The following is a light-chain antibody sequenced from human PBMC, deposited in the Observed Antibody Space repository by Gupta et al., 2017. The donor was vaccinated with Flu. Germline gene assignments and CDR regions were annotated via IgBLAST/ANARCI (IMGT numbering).Light chain of an antibody. CDR3: DSSDDRLDGWV. V-gene: IGLV1-44*01. CDR1: YSNIGSNS. J-gene: IGLJ3*02. CDR2: RGS. Sequence: QSVLTHPPAASGPPRQRLSITWSGGYSNIGSNSVNWYQHVAGKAPKFIFYRGSRRPSGVPDRFSGSKSGTSDSLTISGLQAEDEAVYYYDSSDDRLDGWVFGAGTKLTVL.